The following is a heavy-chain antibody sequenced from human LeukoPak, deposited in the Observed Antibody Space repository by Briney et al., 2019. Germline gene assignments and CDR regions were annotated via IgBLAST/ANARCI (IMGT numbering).Heavy chain of an antibody. CDR3: ARTFIAVAGRDDAFDI. CDR1: GYTFTSYG. Sequence: ASVKVSSEASGYTFTSYGISWVRQAPGQGLEWMGWISAYNGNTNYAQKLQGRVTMTTDTSTSTAYMELRSLRSDDTAVYYCARTFIAVAGRDDAFDIWGQGTMVTVSS. CDR2: ISAYNGNT. J-gene: IGHJ3*02. V-gene: IGHV1-18*01. D-gene: IGHD6-19*01.